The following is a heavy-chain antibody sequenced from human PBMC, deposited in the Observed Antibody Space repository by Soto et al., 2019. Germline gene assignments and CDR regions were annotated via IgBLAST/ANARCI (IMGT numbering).Heavy chain of an antibody. CDR1: GFSFSSYW. V-gene: IGHV3-21*01. CDR3: ARDYPVLYSSSVDALDI. D-gene: IGHD6-6*01. Sequence: EVQLVESGGGLVQPGGSLRLSCAASGFSFSSYWMHWVRQAPGKGLEWVSSISSTGAYIYYAESVRGRFTISRDNAKNSLDLHMNSLGVEDTAVYYCARDYPVLYSSSVDALDIWGRGTLVTVSS. CDR2: ISSTGAYI. J-gene: IGHJ3*02.